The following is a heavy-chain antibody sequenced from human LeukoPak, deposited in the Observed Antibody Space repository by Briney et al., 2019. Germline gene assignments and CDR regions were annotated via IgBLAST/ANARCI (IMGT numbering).Heavy chain of an antibody. J-gene: IGHJ4*02. CDR2: ISSSGSTI. Sequence: PGGSLRLSCAASGFTFSSYEMNWVRQAPGKGLERVSYISSSGSTIYYADSVKGRFTISRDNAKNSLYLQMNSLRAEDTAVYYCARETVAGTSYFDYWGQGTLVTVSS. D-gene: IGHD6-19*01. V-gene: IGHV3-48*03. CDR3: ARETVAGTSYFDY. CDR1: GFTFSSYE.